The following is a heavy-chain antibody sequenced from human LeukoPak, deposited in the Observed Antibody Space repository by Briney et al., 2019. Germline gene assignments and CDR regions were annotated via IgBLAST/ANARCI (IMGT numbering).Heavy chain of an antibody. CDR2: IYPGDSDT. CDR1: GYSFTSYW. CDR3: ARLGELIAVAGQADY. D-gene: IGHD6-19*01. J-gene: IGHJ4*02. V-gene: IGHV5-51*01. Sequence: KAGESLKISCKGSGYSFTSYWIGWVRQMPGKGLEWMGIIYPGDSDTRYSPSFQGQVTISADKSISTAYLQWSSLKASDTAMYYCARLGELIAVAGQADYWGQGTLVTVSS.